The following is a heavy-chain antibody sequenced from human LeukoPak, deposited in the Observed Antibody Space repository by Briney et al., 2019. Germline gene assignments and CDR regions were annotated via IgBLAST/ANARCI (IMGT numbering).Heavy chain of an antibody. CDR3: ARGLVSIIFTYGGASGCGY. D-gene: IGHD3-16*01. CDR2: INTDNGNT. V-gene: IGHV1-3*04. Sequence: GASVKVSCKASGYSFSNYPIHWVRQAPGQGLEWMGWINTDNGNTKSSQQFQGRVAITRDTSASTAYMELSSLRSEDTAVYYCARGLVSIIFTYGGASGCGYWGQGTLVTVSS. J-gene: IGHJ4*02. CDR1: GYSFSNYP.